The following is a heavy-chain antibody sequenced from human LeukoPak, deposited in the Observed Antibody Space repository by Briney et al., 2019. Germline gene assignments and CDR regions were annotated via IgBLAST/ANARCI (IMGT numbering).Heavy chain of an antibody. D-gene: IGHD4-11*01. CDR2: ISSSSSYI. J-gene: IGHJ4*02. CDR3: ARESYSIYGTFDY. V-gene: IGHV3-21*01. CDR1: GFTFSSYS. Sequence: GGSLRLSCAASGFTFSSYSMNWVRQAPGKGLEWVSSISSSSSYIYYADSVKGRFTISRDNAKNSLYLQMNSLRAEDTAVYYCARESYSIYGTFDYWGQGTLVTVSS.